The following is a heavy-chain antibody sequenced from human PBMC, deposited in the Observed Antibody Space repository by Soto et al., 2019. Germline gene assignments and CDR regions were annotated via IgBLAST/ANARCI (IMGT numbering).Heavy chain of an antibody. Sequence: ASVKVSCKASGYTFTSYYMHWVRQAPGQGLEWMGIINPSGGSTSYAQKFQGRVTMTRDTSTSTVYMELSRLRSEDTAVYYCAREGRTTVPSYYFDYWGQGTLVTVSS. V-gene: IGHV1-46*01. D-gene: IGHD4-17*01. CDR3: AREGRTTVPSYYFDY. CDR2: INPSGGST. CDR1: GYTFTSYY. J-gene: IGHJ4*02.